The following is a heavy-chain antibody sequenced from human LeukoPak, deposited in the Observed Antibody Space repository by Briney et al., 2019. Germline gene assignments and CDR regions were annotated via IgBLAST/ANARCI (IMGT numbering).Heavy chain of an antibody. J-gene: IGHJ4*02. D-gene: IGHD3-10*01. V-gene: IGHV3-21*01. CDR3: ARDFVYGSGSYPFDY. CDR2: ISSSSSYI. Sequence: GGSLRLSCAASGFTFSSYSMNWVRQAPGKGLEWVSSISSSSSYIYYADSVKGRFTISRDNAKNSLYPQMNSLRAEDTAVYYCARDFVYGSGSYPFDYWGQGTLVTVSS. CDR1: GFTFSSYS.